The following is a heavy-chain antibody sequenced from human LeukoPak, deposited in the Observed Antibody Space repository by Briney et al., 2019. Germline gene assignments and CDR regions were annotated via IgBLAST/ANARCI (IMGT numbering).Heavy chain of an antibody. Sequence: PGGSXRLSCVASGLPIGDFAMHWVRQXPGQGLEWVTLINGDGVSTFFADSVKGRFSISRDKRKNSLFLEMSSLRTEDTAMYYCARESGKFDYWGQGTLVAVSS. CDR2: INGDGVST. CDR1: GLPIGDFA. CDR3: ARESGKFDY. V-gene: IGHV3-43*02. J-gene: IGHJ4*02.